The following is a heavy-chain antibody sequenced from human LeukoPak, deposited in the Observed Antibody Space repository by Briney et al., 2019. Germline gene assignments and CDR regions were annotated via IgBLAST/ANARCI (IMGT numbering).Heavy chain of an antibody. D-gene: IGHD6-13*01. Sequence: PSETLSLTCTVSGYSISSGYYWGWIRQSPGKGLEWIGSIYHSGSTYYNPSLKSRVTISVDTSKNQFSLKLSSVTAADTAVYYCAKIAAAPPRTWGQGTLVTVSS. CDR1: GYSISSGYY. CDR2: IYHSGST. J-gene: IGHJ5*02. V-gene: IGHV4-38-2*02. CDR3: AKIAAAPPRT.